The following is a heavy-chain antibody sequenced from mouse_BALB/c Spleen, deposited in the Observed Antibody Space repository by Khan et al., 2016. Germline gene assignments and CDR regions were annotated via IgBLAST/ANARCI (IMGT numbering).Heavy chain of an antibody. CDR1: GYSITIGYG. V-gene: IGHV3-2*02. D-gene: IGHD3-3*01. CDR3: AKTSRINS. J-gene: IGHJ2*01. Sequence: EVKLLESGPGMAKPSQALSCTCTVTGYSITIGYGRNRLRQFPGNKLDWMCYISYSGITNYNPSLKSRISITPDTSKKPSFLQSNYVTTLDLATYYWAKTSRINSWGQSATLTVS. CDR2: ISYSGIT.